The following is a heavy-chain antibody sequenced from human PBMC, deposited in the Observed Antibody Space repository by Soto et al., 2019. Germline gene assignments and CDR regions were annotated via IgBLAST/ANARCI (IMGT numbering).Heavy chain of an antibody. V-gene: IGHV4-59*01. Sequence: LSLTCTVSGGSISSYYWSWIRQPPGKGLEWIGYIYYSGSTNYNPSLKSRVTISVDTSKNQFSLKLSSVTAADTAVYYCARGGSIAAPVGSYYYYYGMDVWGQGTTVTVSS. CDR1: GGSISSYY. CDR3: ARGGSIAAPVGSYYYYYGMDV. CDR2: IYYSGST. D-gene: IGHD6-6*01. J-gene: IGHJ6*02.